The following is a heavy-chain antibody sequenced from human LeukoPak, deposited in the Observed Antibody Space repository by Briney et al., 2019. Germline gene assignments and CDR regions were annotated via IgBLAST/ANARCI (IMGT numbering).Heavy chain of an antibody. CDR3: ARGPLLGSGYSARDYYYYYGMDV. Sequence: PSETLSLTCTVSGGSISSGDYYWSWIRQPPGKGLEWIGYIYYSGSTYYNPSLKSRVTISVDTSKNQFSLKLSSVTAADTAVYYCARGPLLGSGYSARDYYYYYGMDVWGQGTTVTVSS. D-gene: IGHD3-3*01. CDR2: IYYSGST. V-gene: IGHV4-30-4*01. J-gene: IGHJ6*02. CDR1: GGSISSGDYY.